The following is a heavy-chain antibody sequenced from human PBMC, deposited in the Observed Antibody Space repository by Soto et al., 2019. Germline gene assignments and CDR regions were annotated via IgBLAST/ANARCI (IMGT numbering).Heavy chain of an antibody. Sequence: QVQLVQSGAEVKKPGASVKVSCKASGYTFSSYDINWVRQATGQGLEWMGWMNPNTGNTVYAQKFQGRVTMTRNTSISTSYMELSSMRSEDTAVYYCARERAYGMDVWGQGTTVTVSS. V-gene: IGHV1-8*01. CDR3: ARERAYGMDV. CDR2: MNPNTGNT. CDR1: GYTFSSYD. J-gene: IGHJ6*02.